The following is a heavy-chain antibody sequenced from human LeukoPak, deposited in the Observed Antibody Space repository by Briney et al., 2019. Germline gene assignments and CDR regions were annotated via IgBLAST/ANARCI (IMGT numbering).Heavy chain of an antibody. CDR3: AKGRYCSSTSCYGVSAFDI. CDR1: GFTSSSYG. J-gene: IGHJ3*02. D-gene: IGHD2-2*01. V-gene: IGHV3-30*02. Sequence: GGSLRLSCAASGFTSSSYGMHWVRQAPGKGLEWVAFIRYDGSNKYYADSVKGRFTISRDNSKNTLYLQMNSLRAEDTAVYYCAKGRYCSSTSCYGVSAFDIWGQGTMVTVSS. CDR2: IRYDGSNK.